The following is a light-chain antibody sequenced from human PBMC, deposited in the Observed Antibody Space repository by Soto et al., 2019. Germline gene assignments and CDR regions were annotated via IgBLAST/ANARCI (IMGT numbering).Light chain of an antibody. J-gene: IGKJ4*01. CDR1: QGIKSY. Sequence: DIQLTQSPSFLSASVGDRVTITCRATQGIKSYLAWYQQKPGRAPNLLISDAFILHSGVPSRFSGSGSGTEFTLTISNLQPEDFATYYCQQLNSYPLTSGGGTKVEIK. CDR3: QQLNSYPLT. V-gene: IGKV1-9*01. CDR2: DAF.